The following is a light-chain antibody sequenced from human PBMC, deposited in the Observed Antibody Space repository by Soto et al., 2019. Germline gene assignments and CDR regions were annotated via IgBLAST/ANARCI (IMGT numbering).Light chain of an antibody. J-gene: IGKJ4*01. CDR1: QAISNY. CDR2: DAS. CDR3: QQYDNLPPP. V-gene: IGKV1-33*01. Sequence: DIQMTQSPSSLSASVGDRVTITCQSSQAISNYLNWYQQKPGKAPKLLIYDASNLETGAPSRFSGSVSGTDFTFTISSLQPGDIATYYCQQYDNLPPPFGGGTKVEIK.